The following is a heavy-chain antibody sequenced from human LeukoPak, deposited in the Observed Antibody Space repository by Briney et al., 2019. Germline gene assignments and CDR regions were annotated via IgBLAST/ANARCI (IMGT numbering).Heavy chain of an antibody. CDR3: ARAYCSSTSCYPGGVFDY. J-gene: IGHJ4*02. CDR1: GGSISSYY. D-gene: IGHD2-2*01. V-gene: IGHV4-4*07. CDR2: IYTSGST. Sequence: PSETLSLTCTVSGGSISSYYWSWIRQPAGKGLEWIGRIYTSGSTNYNPSLKSRVTISVDTSKNQFSLKLSSVTAAGTAVYYCARAYCSSTSCYPGGVFDYWGQGTLVTVSS.